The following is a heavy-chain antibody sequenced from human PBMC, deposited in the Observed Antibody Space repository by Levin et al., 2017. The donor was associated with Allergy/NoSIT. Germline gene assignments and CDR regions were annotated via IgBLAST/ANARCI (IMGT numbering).Heavy chain of an antibody. D-gene: IGHD2-2*01. CDR2: IHPGDSQT. CDR1: GYTFSNYW. J-gene: IGHJ4*02. V-gene: IGHV5-51*01. Sequence: GGSLRLSCQTSGYTFSNYWIGWVRQMPGKGLEWMGIIHPGDSQTRYSPSFQGQATIPADKSITTAYLQWTTLKASDTAMYYCATLEYCSGSTCYAPSRYWGQGTLVAVSS. CDR3: ATLEYCSGSTCYAPSRY.